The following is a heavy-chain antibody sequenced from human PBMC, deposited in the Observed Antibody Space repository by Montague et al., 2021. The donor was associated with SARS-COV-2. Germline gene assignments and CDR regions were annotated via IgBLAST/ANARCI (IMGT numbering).Heavy chain of an antibody. V-gene: IGHV4-4*02. CDR1: GASVSSINW. J-gene: IGHJ4*02. CDR3: ASHPVFQQLYS. D-gene: IGHD6-13*01. Sequence: SETLSLTCAVSGASVSSINWWSWVRQPAGRGLECIAEIHHTGIINFNPSLRSRGIISLDSSKNQFSLTLNSVTAADTATYYCASHPVFQQLYSWGQGTLVSVS. CDR2: IHHTGII.